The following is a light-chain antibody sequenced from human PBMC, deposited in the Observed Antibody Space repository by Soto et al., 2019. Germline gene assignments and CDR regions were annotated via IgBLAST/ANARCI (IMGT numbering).Light chain of an antibody. CDR2: VAS. CDR3: QQYGSSPLT. CDR1: QSVTSSY. J-gene: IGKJ4*01. Sequence: DILLTQSPGTLSLSPWERATLSCRASQSVTSSYVAWYQQKTGQAPRLLIYVASSRATGIPDRFSGSGSGTDFTLTISRLEPEDFAVYYCQQYGSSPLTFGGGTKVDIK. V-gene: IGKV3-20*01.